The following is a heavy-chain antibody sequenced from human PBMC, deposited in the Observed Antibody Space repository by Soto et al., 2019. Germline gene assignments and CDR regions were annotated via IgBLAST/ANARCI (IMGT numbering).Heavy chain of an antibody. D-gene: IGHD3-10*01. CDR2: ISYDGSNK. V-gene: IGHV3-30-3*01. Sequence: GSLRLSCAASGFTFSSYAMHWVRQAPGKGLEWVAVISYDGSNKYYADSVKGRFTISRDNSKNTLYLQMNSLRAEDTAVYYCARESITMHAFDIWGQGTMVTVSS. CDR3: ARESITMHAFDI. CDR1: GFTFSSYA. J-gene: IGHJ3*02.